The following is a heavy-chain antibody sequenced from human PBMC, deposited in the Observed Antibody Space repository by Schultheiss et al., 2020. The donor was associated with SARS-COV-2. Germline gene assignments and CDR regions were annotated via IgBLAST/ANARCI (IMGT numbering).Heavy chain of an antibody. CDR1: GYSISSGYY. Sequence: SETLSLTCTVSGYSISSGYYWSWIRQPAGKGLEWIGRIYTSGSTNYNPSLKSRVTISVDTSKNQFSLKLSSVTAADTAVYYCAKGGDIVVAGNAFDIWGQGTMVTVSS. D-gene: IGHD2-15*01. CDR3: AKGGDIVVAGNAFDI. V-gene: IGHV4-61*02. CDR2: IYTSGST. J-gene: IGHJ3*02.